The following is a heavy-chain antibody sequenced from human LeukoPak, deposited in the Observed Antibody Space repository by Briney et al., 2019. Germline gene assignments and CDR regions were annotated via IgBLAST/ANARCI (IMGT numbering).Heavy chain of an antibody. CDR3: ARGRYCGGGTCYHFDS. CDR1: GDSFFWNSVA. Sequence: SQTLSLTCAVSGDSFFWNSVAWNWIRQSPSRGLKWLGRTYYSSEWHHDYAVSVKSRINITADTFKSQFSLHLNTVTPEDTAVYFCARGRYCGGGTCYHFDSWGQGTLVTVSS. V-gene: IGHV6-1*01. CDR2: TYYSSEWHH. D-gene: IGHD2-15*01. J-gene: IGHJ4*02.